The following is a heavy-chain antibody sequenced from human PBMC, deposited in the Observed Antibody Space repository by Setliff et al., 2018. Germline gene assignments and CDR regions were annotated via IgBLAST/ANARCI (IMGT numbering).Heavy chain of an antibody. CDR3: ARATLTIFGVVTPFDY. D-gene: IGHD3-3*01. CDR1: GFTFSSYS. V-gene: IGHV3-21*01. Sequence: GESLNISCAASGFTFSSYSMNWVRQAPGKGLEWVSSISSSSSYIYYADSVKGRFTISRDNAKNSLYLQMNSLRAEDTAVYYCARATLTIFGVVTPFDYWGQGTLVTVSS. CDR2: ISSSSSYI. J-gene: IGHJ4*02.